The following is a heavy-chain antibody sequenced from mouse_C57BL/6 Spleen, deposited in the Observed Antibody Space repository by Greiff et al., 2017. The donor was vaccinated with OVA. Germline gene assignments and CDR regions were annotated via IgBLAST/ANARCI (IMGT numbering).Heavy chain of an antibody. V-gene: IGHV1-9*01. D-gene: IGHD2-5*01. J-gene: IGHJ1*03. CDR1: GYTFTGYW. CDR3: ARSRPYYSNYGWYFDV. Sequence: QVQLKQSGAELMKPGASVKLSCKATGYTFTGYWIEWVKQRPGHGLEWIGEILPGSGSTNYNEKFKGKATFTADTSSNTAYMQLSSLTTEDSAIYYCARSRPYYSNYGWYFDVWGTGTTVTVSS. CDR2: ILPGSGST.